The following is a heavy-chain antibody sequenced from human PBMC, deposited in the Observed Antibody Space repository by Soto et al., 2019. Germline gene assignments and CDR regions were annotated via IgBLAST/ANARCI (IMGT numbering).Heavy chain of an antibody. Sequence: GSLRLSCAASGFIFIHYGMHWVRQAPGKGLEWVAIIWSDESTKYYADSVKGRFTVSRDNSKNTVYLQMNSLRAEDTAVYYCATDGTTVVTLFDYWGQGTPVTVSS. CDR3: ATDGTTVVTLFDY. CDR2: IWSDESTK. J-gene: IGHJ4*02. V-gene: IGHV3-33*01. D-gene: IGHD4-17*01. CDR1: GFIFIHYG.